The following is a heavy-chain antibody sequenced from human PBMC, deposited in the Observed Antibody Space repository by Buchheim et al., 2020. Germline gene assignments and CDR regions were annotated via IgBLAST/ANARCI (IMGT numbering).Heavy chain of an antibody. Sequence: EVQLVESGGGLVKPGGSLRLSCAASGFTFSTYSMTWVRQTPGKGLECVSSFTSTSTNYIYYSDSLQGRFTISIGNARNSLFLQMNSLRAEDTTVYYCAGETGAIITTHGMDVWGQGT. D-gene: IGHD3-22*01. J-gene: IGHJ6*02. V-gene: IGHV3-21*01. CDR2: FTSTSTNYI. CDR3: AGETGAIITTHGMDV. CDR1: GFTFSTYS.